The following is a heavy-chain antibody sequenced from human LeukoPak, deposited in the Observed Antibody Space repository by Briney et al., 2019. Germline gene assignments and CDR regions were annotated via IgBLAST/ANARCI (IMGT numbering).Heavy chain of an antibody. D-gene: IGHD3-3*01. Sequence: SVKVSCTASGGTFSSYAISWVRQAPGQGLEWMGGIIPIFGTANYAQKFQGGVTITADESTSTAYMELSSLRSEDTAVYYCARGQYRYDFWSGYLFPSDYYYGMDVWGQGTTVTVSS. J-gene: IGHJ6*02. CDR2: IIPIFGTA. CDR3: ARGQYRYDFWSGYLFPSDYYYGMDV. V-gene: IGHV1-69*01. CDR1: GGTFSSYA.